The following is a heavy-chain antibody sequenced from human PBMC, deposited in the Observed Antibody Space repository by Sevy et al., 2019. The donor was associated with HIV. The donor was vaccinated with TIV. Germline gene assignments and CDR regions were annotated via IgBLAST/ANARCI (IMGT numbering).Heavy chain of an antibody. CDR1: GFTFSNAW. Sequence: GGSLRLSCAASGFTFSNAWMSWVRQAPGKGLEWVGRIKSKTDGGTTDYAAPVKGRFTISRDDSKNTLYLQMNGLKTEDTAVYYCTTAAPDYYDSSGYYYVFDYWGQGTLVTVSS. J-gene: IGHJ4*02. D-gene: IGHD3-22*01. CDR3: TTAAPDYYDSSGYYYVFDY. V-gene: IGHV3-15*01. CDR2: IKSKTDGGTT.